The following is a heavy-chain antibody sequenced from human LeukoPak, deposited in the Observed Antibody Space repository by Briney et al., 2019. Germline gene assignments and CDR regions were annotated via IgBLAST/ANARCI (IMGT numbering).Heavy chain of an antibody. CDR3: AKEGGAAAVAGLFDY. D-gene: IGHD6-19*01. CDR1: GFTFSSYA. V-gene: IGHV3-23*01. J-gene: IGHJ4*02. CDR2: ISGSGGST. Sequence: GGSLRLSCAASGFTFSSYAMSWVRQAPGEGLEWVSAISGSGGSTYYADSVKGRFTISRDNSKNTVYLQVNSLRAKDTAVYYCAKEGGAAAVAGLFDYWGQGTLVTVSS.